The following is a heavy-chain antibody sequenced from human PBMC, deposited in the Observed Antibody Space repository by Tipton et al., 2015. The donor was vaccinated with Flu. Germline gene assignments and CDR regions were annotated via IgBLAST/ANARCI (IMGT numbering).Heavy chain of an antibody. CDR1: GGSFSGYY. CDR3: ARRDYSNYVSEPKNWFDP. Sequence: TLSLTCAVYGGSFSGYYWSWIRQPPGKGLEWIGEINHSGSTNYNPSLKSRVIMSVETSKNQFSLKLSSVTAADTAVYYCARRDYSNYVSEPKNWFDPWGQGVLVTVSS. CDR2: INHSGST. D-gene: IGHD4-11*01. V-gene: IGHV4-34*01. J-gene: IGHJ5*02.